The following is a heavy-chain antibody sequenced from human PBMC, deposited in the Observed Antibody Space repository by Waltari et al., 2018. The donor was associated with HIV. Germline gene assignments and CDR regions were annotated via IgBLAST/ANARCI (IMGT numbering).Heavy chain of an antibody. Sequence: EVQLVESGGGLVQPGGSLRLSCAASGFTFSSYWMHWVRQAPGKGLVGAARIMREGSSTNYADSVKGRFTISRDNAKNTVYLQMNSLRAEDTALYYCASLYNYVWGSPPPFDYWGQGTLVTVSS. CDR2: IMREGSST. CDR1: GFTFSSYW. J-gene: IGHJ4*02. V-gene: IGHV3-74*01. D-gene: IGHD3-16*01. CDR3: ASLYNYVWGSPPPFDY.